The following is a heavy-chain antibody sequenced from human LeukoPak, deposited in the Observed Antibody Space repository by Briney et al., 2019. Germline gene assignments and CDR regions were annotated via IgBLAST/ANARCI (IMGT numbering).Heavy chain of an antibody. J-gene: IGHJ6*02. V-gene: IGHV3-7*01. D-gene: IGHD4-17*01. CDR2: INQDGSEN. CDR1: GFTFSSYW. Sequence: HPGGSLRLSCAASGFTFSSYWMSWVRQSPGKGLEWVANINQDGSENHYVDSVKGRFTISRDNAKNSVFVQMNGLRVEDTAVYYCARDPTEGPPDYYYGMDVWGQGTTVTVSS. CDR3: ARDPTEGPPDYYYGMDV.